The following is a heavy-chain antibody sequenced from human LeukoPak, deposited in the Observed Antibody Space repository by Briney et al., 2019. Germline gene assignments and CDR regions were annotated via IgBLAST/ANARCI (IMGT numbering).Heavy chain of an antibody. J-gene: IGHJ4*02. CDR2: INHSGST. V-gene: IGHV4-34*01. CDR1: SGSFSGYY. CDR3: ARGVPVDTAMVPHYFDY. D-gene: IGHD5-18*01. Sequence: SETLSLTCAVYSGSFSGYYWSWIRQPPGKGLEWIGEINHSGSTNYNPSLKSRVTISVDTSKNQFSLKLSSVTAADTAVYYCARGVPVDTAMVPHYFDYWGQGTLVTVSS.